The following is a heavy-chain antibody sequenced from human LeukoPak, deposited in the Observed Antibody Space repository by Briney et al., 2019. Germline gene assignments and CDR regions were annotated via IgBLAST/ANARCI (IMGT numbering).Heavy chain of an antibody. CDR2: INSDGSST. CDR3: ARVSLAVAGYDY. J-gene: IGHJ4*02. CDR1: GFTFSSYS. V-gene: IGHV3-74*01. D-gene: IGHD6-19*01. Sequence: GGSLRLSCAASGFTFSSYSMNWVRQAPGKGLVWVSRINSDGSSTSYADSVKGRFTISRDNAKNTLYLQMNSLRAEDTAVYYCARVSLAVAGYDYWGQGTLVTVSS.